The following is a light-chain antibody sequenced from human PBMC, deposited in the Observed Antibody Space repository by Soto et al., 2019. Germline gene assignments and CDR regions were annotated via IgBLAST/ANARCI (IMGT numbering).Light chain of an antibody. CDR3: SSFTSSSTVV. V-gene: IGLV2-14*01. CDR1: SSDIGGYNY. CDR2: EVS. Sequence: QSALTQPASVSGSPGQSITISCTGTSSDIGGYNYVSWYQQHPVRAPKLMIFEVSNRPSGVSNRFSGSKSGNTASLTSSGLQADDEADYYCSSFTSSSTVVFGGGTQLTVL. J-gene: IGLJ2*01.